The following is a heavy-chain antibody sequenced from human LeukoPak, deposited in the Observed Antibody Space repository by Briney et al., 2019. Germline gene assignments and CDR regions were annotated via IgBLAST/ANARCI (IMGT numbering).Heavy chain of an antibody. CDR1: GFTFSSYG. V-gene: IGHV3-53*01. D-gene: IGHD6-19*01. J-gene: IGHJ2*01. CDR3: ARDRSGCDL. CDR2: IYSGGST. Sequence: GGSLRLSCAASGFTFSSYGMSWVRQAPGKGLEWVSVIYSGGSTYYADSVKGRFTISRDNSKNTLYLQMNSLRAEDTAVYYCARDRSGCDLWGRGTLVTVSS.